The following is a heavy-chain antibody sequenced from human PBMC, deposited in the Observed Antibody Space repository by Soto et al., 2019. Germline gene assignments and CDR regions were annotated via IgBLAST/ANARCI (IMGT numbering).Heavy chain of an antibody. CDR2: IYDSGST. CDR1: GDSLKNHY. V-gene: IGHV4-59*11. CDR3: ASSPMLQVDSSDF. D-gene: IGHD3-16*01. J-gene: IGHJ4*02. Sequence: SETLSLTCSVSGDSLKNHYWAWIRHSPGKGLEWIGNIYDSGSTNYSPALKSRVSMSVDTSKNLFSLKMNSVTAADKAVYYCASSPMLQVDSSDFWSQRTVVTVS.